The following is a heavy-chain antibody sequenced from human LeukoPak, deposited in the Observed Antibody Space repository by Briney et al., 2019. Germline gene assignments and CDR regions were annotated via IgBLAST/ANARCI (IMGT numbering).Heavy chain of an antibody. V-gene: IGHV3-23*01. Sequence: GGSLRLSCAASGFIFSQYSMNWVRQAPGKGLEWVSAIGGSGGSTYYADSVKGRFTISRDNSKNTLYLQMNSLRAEDTAVYYCAKVPRSSGWFSFDYWGQGTLVTVSS. D-gene: IGHD6-19*01. J-gene: IGHJ4*02. CDR2: IGGSGGST. CDR3: AKVPRSSGWFSFDY. CDR1: GFIFSQYS.